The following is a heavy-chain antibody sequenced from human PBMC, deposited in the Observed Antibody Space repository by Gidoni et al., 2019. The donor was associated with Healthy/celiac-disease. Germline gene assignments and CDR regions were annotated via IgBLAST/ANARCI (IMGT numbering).Heavy chain of an antibody. CDR2: IISSSSTI. CDR1: GFTFRSYS. Sequence: EVQLVESGGGLVQPGGSLRLSCAASGFTFRSYSMNWVRKAPGKGLEWVSYIISSSSTIYYADSVKGRFTISRDNAKNSLYLQMNSLRAEDTAVYYCARDCSGGSCYSYWGQGTLVTVSS. J-gene: IGHJ4*02. V-gene: IGHV3-48*01. D-gene: IGHD2-15*01. CDR3: ARDCSGGSCYSY.